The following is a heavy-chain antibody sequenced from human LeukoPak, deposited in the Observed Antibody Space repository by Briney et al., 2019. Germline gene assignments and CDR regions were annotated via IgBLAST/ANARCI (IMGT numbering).Heavy chain of an antibody. CDR3: ARDRDYSSSTLDFDS. J-gene: IGHJ4*02. V-gene: IGHV1-18*01. CDR2: ISGSNGNT. D-gene: IGHD6-6*01. CDR1: GYIFINYG. Sequence: ASVKVSCKASGYIFINYGINWVRQAPGHGLEWMGWISGSNGNTFSAQKFQGRVTMTTDARTVYMELRSLRSDDTAVYYCARDRDYSSSTLDFDSWGQGSLVIVSS.